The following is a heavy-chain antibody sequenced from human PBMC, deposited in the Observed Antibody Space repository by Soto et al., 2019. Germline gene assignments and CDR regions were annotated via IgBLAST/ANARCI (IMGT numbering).Heavy chain of an antibody. CDR3: ARGTIRGLLPRDY. CDR2: IYYSGMT. D-gene: IGHD2-15*01. V-gene: IGHV4-30-4*01. J-gene: IGHJ4*02. CDR1: GGSISSGGYY. Sequence: NPSETRFRTWTVSGGSISSGGYYWMWIRQPPGKVLDRIGYIYYSGMTYYNPSLKSRVTISVDTPKTQFSLKLSSLTAADTDVYYCARGTIRGLLPRDYWGQGTLVTVSS.